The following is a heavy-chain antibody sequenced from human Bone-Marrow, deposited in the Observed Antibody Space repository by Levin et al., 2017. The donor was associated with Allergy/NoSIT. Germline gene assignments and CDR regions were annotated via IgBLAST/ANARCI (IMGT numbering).Heavy chain of an antibody. J-gene: IGHJ6*02. Sequence: PGGSLRLSCAPSGFTLSDFNMNWIRQAPGKGLEWVSYIGSRGTFIQYAESVKGRFTISRDNAKNSVDLQMSSLRVEDTAVYFCARERGPSGRYHRYYGMDVWGQGTTVTVSS. CDR3: ARERGPSGRYHRYYGMDV. CDR2: IGSRGTFI. D-gene: IGHD1-26*01. V-gene: IGHV3-11*01. CDR1: GFTLSDFN.